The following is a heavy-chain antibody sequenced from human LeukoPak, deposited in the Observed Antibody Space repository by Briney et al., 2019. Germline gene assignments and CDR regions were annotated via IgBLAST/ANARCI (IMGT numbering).Heavy chain of an antibody. V-gene: IGHV3-23*01. J-gene: IGHJ4*02. D-gene: IGHD2-15*01. Sequence: PGGSLRLSCAASGFTFSSYAMSWVRQAPGKGLEWVSAISGSGGSTYYADSVKGRFTISRDNSKNTLYLQMNSLRAEDTAVYYCAKKHGVVVVAATDYWGQGTLVTVSS. CDR3: AKKHGVVVVAATDY. CDR1: GFTFSSYA. CDR2: ISGSGGST.